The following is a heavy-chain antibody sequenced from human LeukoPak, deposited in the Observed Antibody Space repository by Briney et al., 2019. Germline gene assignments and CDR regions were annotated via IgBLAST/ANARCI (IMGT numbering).Heavy chain of an antibody. J-gene: IGHJ6*02. CDR2: IIHRGST. CDR3: ARGKGDIDV. D-gene: IGHD3-10*01. V-gene: IGHV4-34*01. CDR1: GETFSSYY. Sequence: SETLSLTCAVYGETFSSYYWSWIRQPPGKGLEWIGEIIHRGSTNYNPSLKSRVTMSVDTSKNQFSLKLSSVTAADTAVYYCARGKGDIDVWGQGTTVTVSS.